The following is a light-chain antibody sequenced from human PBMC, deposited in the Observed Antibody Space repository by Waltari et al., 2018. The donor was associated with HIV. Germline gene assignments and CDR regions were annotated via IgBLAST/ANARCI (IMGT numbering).Light chain of an antibody. J-gene: IGLJ2*01. CDR3: VLYMDSGVV. CDR1: SASVSTSYH. Sequence: TVVTQAPSFSVSPGGTVTLTCCFSSASVSTSYHPSWYPQTPGQASRRLIYSTNTRSSGVPDRFSGSILGNKAALTITGAQADDESDYYCVLYMDSGVVFGGGTNLTVL. V-gene: IGLV8-61*01. CDR2: STN.